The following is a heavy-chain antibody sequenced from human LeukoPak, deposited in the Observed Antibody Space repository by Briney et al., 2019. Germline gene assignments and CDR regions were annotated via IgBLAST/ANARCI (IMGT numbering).Heavy chain of an antibody. Sequence: ASVKVSCKASGYTFTSYYMHWVRQAPGQGLEWMGIVNPSGGSTSYAQKFQGRVTMTRDTSTSTVYMELSSLRSEDTAVYYCARTPDYGSGSYYKRGFDYWGQGTLVTVSS. CDR1: GYTFTSYY. J-gene: IGHJ4*02. CDR3: ARTPDYGSGSYYKRGFDY. D-gene: IGHD3-10*01. V-gene: IGHV1-46*01. CDR2: VNPSGGST.